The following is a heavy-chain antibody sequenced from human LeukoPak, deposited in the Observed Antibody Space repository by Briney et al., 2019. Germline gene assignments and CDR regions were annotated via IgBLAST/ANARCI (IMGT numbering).Heavy chain of an antibody. V-gene: IGHV3-15*01. CDR1: GFTFSNAW. D-gene: IGHD6-19*01. CDR2: IKSKPDGGTT. CDR3: TTALLPSSGWYYFDY. J-gene: IGHJ4*02. Sequence: GGSLRLSCAASGFTFSNAWMSWVRQAPGKGLEWVGRIKSKPDGGTTDYAAPVKGRFTISRDDSKNTLYLQMNSLKTEDTAVYYCTTALLPSSGWYYFDYWGQGTLVTVSS.